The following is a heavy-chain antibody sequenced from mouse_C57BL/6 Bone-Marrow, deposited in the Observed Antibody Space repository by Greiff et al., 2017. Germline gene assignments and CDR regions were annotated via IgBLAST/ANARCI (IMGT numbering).Heavy chain of an antibody. D-gene: IGHD2-3*01. CDR3: ARSRDGYYPPWFAD. Sequence: QVQLQQPGAELVRPGTSVKLSCKASGYTFTSYWMHWVKQRPGQGLEWIGVIDPSDSYTNYNQKFKGKAALTVDTSSSTAYMQLSSLTSEDSAVYYCARSRDGYYPPWFADWGQGTLVTVSA. V-gene: IGHV1-59*01. CDR1: GYTFTSYW. J-gene: IGHJ3*01. CDR2: IDPSDSYT.